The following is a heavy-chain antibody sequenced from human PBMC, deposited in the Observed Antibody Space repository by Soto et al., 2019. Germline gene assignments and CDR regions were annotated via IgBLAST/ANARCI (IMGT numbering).Heavy chain of an antibody. CDR3: ARGIYSNYEREDY. CDR1: GGSISSGGYY. V-gene: IGHV4-31*03. Sequence: QVQLQESGPGLVKPSQTLSLTCTVSGGSISSGGYYWSWIRQHPGKGLEWIGYIYYSGSTYYNPSLQSRVTISVDTSKNQFSLKLSSVTAADTAVYYCARGIYSNYEREDYWGQGTLVTVSS. D-gene: IGHD4-4*01. CDR2: IYYSGST. J-gene: IGHJ4*02.